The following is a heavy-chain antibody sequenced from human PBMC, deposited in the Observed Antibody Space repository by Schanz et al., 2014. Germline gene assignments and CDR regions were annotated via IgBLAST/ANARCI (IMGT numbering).Heavy chain of an antibody. CDR1: GFTFSSYA. CDR3: AKNQYDDVDLSSFYFDV. CDR2: VSRSTPGI. Sequence: EVHLLDSGGGLVQPGGSLRLSCAASGFTFSSYAMSWVRQAPGKVLEWVSYVSRSTPGIYYPDSVKGRFTISRDSSKNTLYLQTNSVRPEDTAIYYCAKNQYDDVDLSSFYFDVWGQGTLVTVSS. J-gene: IGHJ4*02. D-gene: IGHD3-10*02. V-gene: IGHV3-23*01.